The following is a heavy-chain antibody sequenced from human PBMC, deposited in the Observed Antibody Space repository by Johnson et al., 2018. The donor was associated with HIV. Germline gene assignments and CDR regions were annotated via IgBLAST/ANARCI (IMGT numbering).Heavy chain of an antibody. CDR1: GFTFSSYG. CDR2: ISYDGSTK. Sequence: VQLVESGGGVVQPGRSLRLSCAASGFTFSSYGMHWVRQAPGKGLEWVAVISYDGSTKYYADSVKGRFTISRDNSKNTLYLQMNSLRAEDTAVYYCAKDESFIVVVPAAPEGIWGQGTMVTVSS. D-gene: IGHD2-2*01. V-gene: IGHV3-30*18. J-gene: IGHJ3*02. CDR3: AKDESFIVVVPAAPEGI.